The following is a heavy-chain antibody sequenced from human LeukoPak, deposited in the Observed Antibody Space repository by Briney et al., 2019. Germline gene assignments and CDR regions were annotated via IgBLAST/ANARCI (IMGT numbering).Heavy chain of an antibody. Sequence: SVKVSCKASGYTFTTYSIFWVRQAPGQGLEWMGWINAGNGNTKYSQKLQGRVTITRDTSANTAYVELSSLRSEDTAVYYCAREHDFLIDYSFDYWGQGTLVTVSS. CDR1: GYTFTTYS. CDR2: INAGNGNT. CDR3: AREHDFLIDYSFDY. D-gene: IGHD3-3*01. V-gene: IGHV1-3*01. J-gene: IGHJ4*02.